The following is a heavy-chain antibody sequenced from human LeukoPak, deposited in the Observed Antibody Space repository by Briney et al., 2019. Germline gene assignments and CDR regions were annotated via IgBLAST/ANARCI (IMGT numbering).Heavy chain of an antibody. J-gene: IGHJ4*02. D-gene: IGHD6-6*01. CDR2: ISSTSSAK. Sequence: GGSLRLSCVASGFTLSKYGMNWVRQAPGKGLDWVSYISSTSSAKNYADSVKGRFTISRDNGERSLYLKMDCPRVEDAGVYYCARGGAARPDYWGQGTLVTVSS. CDR1: GFTLSKYG. V-gene: IGHV3-48*01. CDR3: ARGGAARPDY.